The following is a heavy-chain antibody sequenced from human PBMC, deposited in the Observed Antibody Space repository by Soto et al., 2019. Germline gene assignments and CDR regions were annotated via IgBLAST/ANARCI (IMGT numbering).Heavy chain of an antibody. D-gene: IGHD1-20*01. CDR1: GFTFSSYA. CDR2: VSGSAAST. J-gene: IGHJ3*02. CDR3: AKDHPLFISGTTGLVFDI. V-gene: IGHV3-23*01. Sequence: EMQLLESGGGLVQPGGSLRLSCAASGFTFSSYAMSWVRQAPGRGLEWVSAVSGSAASTYYADSVKGRFTISRDNSKDTLYLQMNSLRADDTAVYYCAKDHPLFISGTTGLVFDIWGQGTTVLVSS.